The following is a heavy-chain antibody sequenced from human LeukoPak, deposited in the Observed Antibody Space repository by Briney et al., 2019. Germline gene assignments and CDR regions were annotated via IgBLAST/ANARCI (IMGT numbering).Heavy chain of an antibody. J-gene: IGHJ4*02. Sequence: RGSLRLSCAASGFTFSDYYMSWIRQAPGKGLEWVSYISSSGSTIYYADSVKGRFTISRDNAKNSLYLQMNSLRAEDTAVYYCARDFGSSWYLNALFDYWGQGTLVTVSS. CDR2: ISSSGSTI. CDR1: GFTFSDYY. CDR3: ARDFGSSWYLNALFDY. D-gene: IGHD6-13*01. V-gene: IGHV3-11*01.